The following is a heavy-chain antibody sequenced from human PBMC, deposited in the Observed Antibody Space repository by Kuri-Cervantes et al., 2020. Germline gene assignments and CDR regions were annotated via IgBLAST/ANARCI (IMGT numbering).Heavy chain of an antibody. CDR2: IYYSGST. Sequence: GSLRLSCTVSGGSVSSGSYYWSWIRQPPGKGLEWIGSIYYSGSTYYNPSLKSRVTISVDTSKNQFSLKLSSVTAADTAVYYCARLVVPAAPFDYWGQGTLVTVSS. J-gene: IGHJ4*02. D-gene: IGHD2-2*01. CDR3: ARLVVPAAPFDY. V-gene: IGHV4-39*01. CDR1: GGSVSSGSYY.